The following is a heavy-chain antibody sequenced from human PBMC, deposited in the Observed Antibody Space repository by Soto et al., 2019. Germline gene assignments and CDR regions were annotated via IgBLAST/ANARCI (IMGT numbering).Heavy chain of an antibody. Sequence: QVQLQESGPGLVKPSQTLSLTCTVSGGSISSGGYYWSWIRQHPGKGLEWIGYIYYSGSTYYNPSLKSRVTMSVDTSKNQFSLKLSSVTAADTAVYYCARAWRQRRVYAPRFDPWGQGTLVTVSS. D-gene: IGHD6-25*01. CDR2: IYYSGST. V-gene: IGHV4-31*03. J-gene: IGHJ5*02. CDR3: ARAWRQRRVYAPRFDP. CDR1: GGSISSGGYY.